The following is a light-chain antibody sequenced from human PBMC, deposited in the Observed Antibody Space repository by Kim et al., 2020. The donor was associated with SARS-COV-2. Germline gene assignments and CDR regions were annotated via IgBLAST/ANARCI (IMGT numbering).Light chain of an antibody. J-gene: IGLJ1*01. CDR3: QSYDSSLSGSGV. V-gene: IGLV1-40*01. CDR2: GNS. CDR1: SSNIGAGYD. Sequence: RVTISCTVSSSNIGAGYDVHWYQQLPGTAPKLLIYGNSNRPSGVPDRFSGSKSGTSASLAITGLQAEDEADYYCQSYDSSLSGSGVFGTGTKVTVL.